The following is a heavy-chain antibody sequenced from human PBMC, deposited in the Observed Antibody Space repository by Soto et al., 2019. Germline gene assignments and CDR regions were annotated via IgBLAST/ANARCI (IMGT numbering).Heavy chain of an antibody. CDR2: IVVGSGNT. CDR1: GYTFPNYG. V-gene: IGHV1-58*02. Sequence: GASVKVSCKASGYTFPNYGISWVRQAPGQGLEWMGWIVVGSGNTNYAQKFQERVTITRDMSTSTAYMELSSLRSEDTSVYYCAVGAYYDFWCGYLDDYYYGMDVWGQGTTVTVSS. CDR3: AVGAYYDFWCGYLDDYYYGMDV. D-gene: IGHD3-3*01. J-gene: IGHJ6*02.